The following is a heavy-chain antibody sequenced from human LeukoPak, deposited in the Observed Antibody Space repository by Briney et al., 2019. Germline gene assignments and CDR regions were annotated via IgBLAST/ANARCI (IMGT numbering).Heavy chain of an antibody. Sequence: ASVKASCKVSGYTLTELSMHWVRQAPGKGLEWMGGFDPEDGETIYAQKFQGRVTMTEDTSTDTAYMELSSLRSEDTAVYYCATLPSAAIPGYYYYYYMDVWGKGTTVTVSS. CDR1: GYTLTELS. CDR2: FDPEDGET. D-gene: IGHD2-2*02. V-gene: IGHV1-24*01. CDR3: ATLPSAAIPGYYYYYYMDV. J-gene: IGHJ6*03.